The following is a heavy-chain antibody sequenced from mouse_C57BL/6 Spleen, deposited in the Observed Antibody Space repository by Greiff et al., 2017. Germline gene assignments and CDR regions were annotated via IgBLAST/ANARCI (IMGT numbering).Heavy chain of an antibody. V-gene: IGHV1-15*01. CDR1: GYTFTDYE. CDR2: IDPETGGT. D-gene: IGHD4-1*01. CDR3: TRSWDVNFDY. Sequence: QVQLKQSGAELVRPGASVTLSCKASGYTFTDYEMHWVKQTPVHGLEWIGAIDPETGGTAYNQKFKGKAILTADKSSSTAYMELRSLTSEDSAVYYCTRSWDVNFDYWGQGTTLTVSS. J-gene: IGHJ2*01.